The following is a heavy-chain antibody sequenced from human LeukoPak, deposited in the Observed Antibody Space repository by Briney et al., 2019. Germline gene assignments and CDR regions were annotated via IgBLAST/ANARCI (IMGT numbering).Heavy chain of an antibody. Sequence: GESLKISCKGSGYSFTSYWIGWVRQMPGKGLEWMGIIYPGDSDTRYSPSFQGQVTISADKSISTAYLQWSSLKASDTAMYYCARHVGRSTNPQMGDYWGQGTLVTVSS. D-gene: IGHD2-2*01. CDR3: ARHVGRSTNPQMGDY. J-gene: IGHJ4*02. V-gene: IGHV5-51*01. CDR1: GYSFTSYW. CDR2: IYPGDSDT.